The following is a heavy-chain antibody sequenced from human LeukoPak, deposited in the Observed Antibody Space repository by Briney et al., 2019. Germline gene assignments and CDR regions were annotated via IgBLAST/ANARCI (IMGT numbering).Heavy chain of an antibody. Sequence: PGGSLRLSCAASGFTFSSYAMHWVRQAPGKGLEWVAVISYDGSNKYYVDSVKGRFTISRDNSKNTLYLQMNSLRAEDTAVYYCARTTSMVRGAPPRYWGQGTLVTVSS. CDR3: ARTTSMVRGAPPRY. D-gene: IGHD3-10*01. V-gene: IGHV3-30*04. CDR1: GFTFSSYA. CDR2: ISYDGSNK. J-gene: IGHJ4*02.